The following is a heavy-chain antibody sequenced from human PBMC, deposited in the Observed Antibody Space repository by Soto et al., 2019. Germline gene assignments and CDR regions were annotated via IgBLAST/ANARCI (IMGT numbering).Heavy chain of an antibody. V-gene: IGHV3-7*01. D-gene: IGHD3-10*01. J-gene: IGHJ6*03. Sequence: GGSLRLSCAASGFSFSGYWMSWVRQAPGKGLEWVANIKQDGSEKYYVDSVKGRFTISKDAAKNSLYLQMNSLRGEDTGVYYCTRDRYYYDSGTYFHYMDVWGKGTTVTVSS. CDR3: TRDRYYYDSGTYFHYMDV. CDR1: GFSFSGYW. CDR2: IKQDGSEK.